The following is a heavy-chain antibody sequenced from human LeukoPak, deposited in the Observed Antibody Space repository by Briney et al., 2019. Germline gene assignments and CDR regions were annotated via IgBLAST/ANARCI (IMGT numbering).Heavy chain of an antibody. D-gene: IGHD2-15*01. CDR3: ARYRSGGSCYYVY. V-gene: IGHV1-2*02. CDR2: INPNSGGT. CDR1: GYTFTSYY. Sequence: ASVKVSCKASGYTFTSYYMHWVRQAPGQGLEWMGWINPNSGGTNYAQKFQGRVTMTRDTSISTAYMELSRLRSDDTAVYYCARYRSGGSCYYVYWGQGTLVTVSS. J-gene: IGHJ4*02.